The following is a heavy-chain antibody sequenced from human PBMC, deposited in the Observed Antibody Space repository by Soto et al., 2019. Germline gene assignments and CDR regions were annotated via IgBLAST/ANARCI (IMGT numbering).Heavy chain of an antibody. CDR1: GFTFSSYA. Sequence: GGSLRLSCAASGFTFSSYAMSWVRQAPGKGLEWVSAISGSGGSTYYADSVKGRFTISRDNSKNTLYLQMNSLRAEDTAVYYCAKMYYYGSGSSGYYYYMDVWGKGTTVTVSS. D-gene: IGHD3-10*01. CDR2: ISGSGGST. CDR3: AKMYYYGSGSSGYYYYMDV. J-gene: IGHJ6*03. V-gene: IGHV3-23*01.